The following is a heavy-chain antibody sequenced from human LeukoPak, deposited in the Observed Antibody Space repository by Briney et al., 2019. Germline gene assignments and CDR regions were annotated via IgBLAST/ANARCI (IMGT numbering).Heavy chain of an antibody. CDR3: ARKSGRSGGPNQIYYYYGLDV. J-gene: IGHJ6*02. CDR1: GGSFGGHY. D-gene: IGHD6-19*01. CDR2: VNHSGST. V-gene: IGHV4-34*01. Sequence: PSETLSLTRAVNGGSFGGHYWTWIRQSPGKGLEWIGEVNHSGSTNYNPSLKSRVTISVDTSKNQFSLKLISVTAAEAAVYYCARKSGRSGGPNQIYYYYGLDVWGQGTTVIVSS.